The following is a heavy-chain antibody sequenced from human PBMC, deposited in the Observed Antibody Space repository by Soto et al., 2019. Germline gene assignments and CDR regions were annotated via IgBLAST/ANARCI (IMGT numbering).Heavy chain of an antibody. D-gene: IGHD2-15*01. CDR2: IYYSGST. J-gene: IGHJ4*02. CDR1: GGSISSYY. V-gene: IGHV4-59*08. Sequence: SETLSLTCTVSGGSISSYYWSWIRQPPGKGLEWIGYIYYSGSTNYNPSLKSRVTISVDTSKNQFSLKLSSVTAADTAVYYCAGTYCSGGSCYDLFDYWGQGTLVTVSS. CDR3: AGTYCSGGSCYDLFDY.